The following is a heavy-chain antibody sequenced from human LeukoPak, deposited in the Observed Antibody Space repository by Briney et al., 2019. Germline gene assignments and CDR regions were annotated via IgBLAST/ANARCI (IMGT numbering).Heavy chain of an antibody. CDR2: IYYSGST. CDR3: ARAFYPGYYSYMAV. J-gene: IGHJ6*03. Sequence: SETLSLTCTVSGGSISTYYWSWIRQPPGKGLEWIGYIYYSGSTNYNPSLKSRVTISVDTSKNQFSLKLSSVTAADTAVYYCARAFYPGYYSYMAVWGKGTTVTVSS. V-gene: IGHV4-59*01. CDR1: GGSISTYY. D-gene: IGHD3-3*02.